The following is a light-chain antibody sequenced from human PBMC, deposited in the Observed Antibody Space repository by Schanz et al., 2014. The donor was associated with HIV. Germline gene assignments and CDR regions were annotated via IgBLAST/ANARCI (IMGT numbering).Light chain of an antibody. CDR3: HQRGEWPDT. CDR2: SAS. J-gene: IGKJ2*01. V-gene: IGKV3-11*01. CDR1: QSVGSF. Sequence: DIVLTQSPATLSLSPGERATLSCRASQSVGSFLAWYQQKPGQAPRLLIYSASYRATGVPARFSGSGSGTDFTLAINSLAPEDFAVYYCHQRGEWPDTFGQGTKLEI.